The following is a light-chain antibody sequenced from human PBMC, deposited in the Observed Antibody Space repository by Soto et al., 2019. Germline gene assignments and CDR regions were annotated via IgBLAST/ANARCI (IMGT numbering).Light chain of an antibody. Sequence: ENVLTPSPGTLSLSPGERATLSCMASQTISTNSLAWCQQKPGQAPRLLIYGASKKIPGIPDRFSGSGSGTDFTLTISRLEPEDFAVYYCQQHGSSYTFGQGTKVDIK. V-gene: IGKV3-20*01. CDR3: QQHGSSYT. J-gene: IGKJ2*01. CDR2: GAS. CDR1: QTISTNS.